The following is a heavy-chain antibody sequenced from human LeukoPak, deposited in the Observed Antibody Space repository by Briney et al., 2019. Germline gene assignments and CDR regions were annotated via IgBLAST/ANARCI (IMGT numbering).Heavy chain of an antibody. CDR3: AKVNDYGDYVSFDY. CDR1: GFTFSSYA. V-gene: IGHV3-23*01. J-gene: IGHJ4*02. Sequence: GGSLRLSCAASGFTFSSYAMNWARQAPGKGLEWVSFISGSGDTTYYADSVKGRFTISRDNSKNTLYLQMNSLRAEDTAVYYCAKVNDYGDYVSFDYWGQGTLVTVSS. CDR2: ISGSGDTT. D-gene: IGHD4-17*01.